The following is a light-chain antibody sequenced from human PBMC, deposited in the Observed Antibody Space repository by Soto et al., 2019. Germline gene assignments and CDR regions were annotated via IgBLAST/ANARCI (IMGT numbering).Light chain of an antibody. V-gene: IGKV3-20*01. CDR1: QSVSTNY. Sequence: VLTQSPGTLSLSPGERATLSCRASQSVSTNYVAWYHQKPGQAPRLLIYGTSTRATGIPDRFSGSGSGTDFTLTISRLEPEDFAVYYCQQYGTSPRTFGQGTKLEIK. J-gene: IGKJ1*01. CDR3: QQYGTSPRT. CDR2: GTS.